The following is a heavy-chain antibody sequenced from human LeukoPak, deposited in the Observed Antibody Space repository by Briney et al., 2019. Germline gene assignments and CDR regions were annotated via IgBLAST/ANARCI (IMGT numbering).Heavy chain of an antibody. J-gene: IGHJ4*02. V-gene: IGHV3-9*01. CDR3: ARRSVAGSLDY. Sequence: QAGGSLRLSCAASGFTFNDYAMHWVRQAPGKGLEWVSGISWNSVGIGFADSVKGRFTISRDNAKNSLYLQMNSLRAEDTAVYYCARRSVAGSLDYWGQGTLVTVSS. CDR2: ISWNSVGI. D-gene: IGHD6-19*01. CDR1: GFTFNDYA.